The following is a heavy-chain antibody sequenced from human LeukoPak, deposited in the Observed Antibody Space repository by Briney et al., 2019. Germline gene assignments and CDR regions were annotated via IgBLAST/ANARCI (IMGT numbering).Heavy chain of an antibody. Sequence: SETLSLTCTVSGGSVSSSIYHWFWIRQPPGKGLEWIGFTYNGGSTYYNPSLKSRVTISVDMAKNQFSLKVMSVTAADTAVYYCVRGHGGYWGQGALVTVSS. CDR2: TYNGGST. V-gene: IGHV4-61*01. CDR3: VRGHGGY. CDR1: GGSVSSSIYH. J-gene: IGHJ4*02.